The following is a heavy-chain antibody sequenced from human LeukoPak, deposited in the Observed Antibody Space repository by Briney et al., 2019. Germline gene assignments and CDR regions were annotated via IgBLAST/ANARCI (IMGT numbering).Heavy chain of an antibody. CDR1: GFTFSSYS. J-gene: IGHJ4*02. D-gene: IGHD4/OR15-4a*01. CDR3: ARRAGAYSHPYDY. V-gene: IGHV3-53*01. Sequence: GGSLRLSCAASGFTFSSYSMNWVRQAPGKGLEWVSFIYSGTIHYSDSVRGRFTISRDNSKNTLYLQMNSLRAEDTAVYYCARRAGAYSHPYDYWGQGTLVTVSS. CDR2: IYSGTI.